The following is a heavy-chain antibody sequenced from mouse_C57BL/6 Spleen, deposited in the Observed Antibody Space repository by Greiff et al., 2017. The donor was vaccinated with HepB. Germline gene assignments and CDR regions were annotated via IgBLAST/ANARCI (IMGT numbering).Heavy chain of an antibody. CDR2: INPYNGGT. CDR1: GYTFTDYY. Sequence: EVQLQQSGPVLVKPGASVKMSCKASGYTFTDYYMNWVKQSHGKSLEWIGVINPYNGGTSYNQKFKGKATLTVDKSSSTAYMELNSLTSEDSAVYYCARADGSILLYYHAMDYWGQGTSVTVSS. V-gene: IGHV1-19*01. CDR3: ARADGSILLYYHAMDY. D-gene: IGHD1-1*01. J-gene: IGHJ4*01.